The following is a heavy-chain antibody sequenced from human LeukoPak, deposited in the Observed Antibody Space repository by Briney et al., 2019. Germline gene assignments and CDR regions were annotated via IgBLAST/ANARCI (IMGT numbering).Heavy chain of an antibody. CDR1: GGTFSSYA. CDR3: ARGLRVVKRQQLVRRSYYYYMDV. J-gene: IGHJ6*03. Sequence: GASVKVSCKASGGTFSSYAISWVRQAPGQGLEWMGGIIPIFGTANYAQKFQGRVTITADESTSTAYMELSGLRSEDTAVYYCARGLRVVKRQQLVRRSYYYYMDVWGKGTTVTVSS. D-gene: IGHD6-13*01. CDR2: IIPIFGTA. V-gene: IGHV1-69*13.